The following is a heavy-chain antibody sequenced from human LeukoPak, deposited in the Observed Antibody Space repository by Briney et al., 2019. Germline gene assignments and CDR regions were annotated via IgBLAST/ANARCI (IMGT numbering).Heavy chain of an antibody. CDR3: ARGQIVVVPAAMYY. Sequence: GGSLRLSCAASGFTFSSHAMHWVRQAPGKGLEWVAVISYDGSNKYYADSVKGRFTISRDNSKNTLYLQMNSLRAEDTAVYYCARGQIVVVPAAMYYWGQGTLVTVSS. CDR1: GFTFSSHA. J-gene: IGHJ4*02. V-gene: IGHV3-30-3*01. D-gene: IGHD2-2*01. CDR2: ISYDGSNK.